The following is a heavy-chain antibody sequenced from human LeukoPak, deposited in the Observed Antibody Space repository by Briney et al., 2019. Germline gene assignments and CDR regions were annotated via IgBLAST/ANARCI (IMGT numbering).Heavy chain of an antibody. J-gene: IGHJ4*02. CDR1: GFTFSSYW. CDR2: INPDGIKR. D-gene: IGHD2/OR15-2a*01. Sequence: TGGSLRLSCVASGFTFSSYWMSWVRQAPGKGLEWVASINPDGIKRYSADSVKGRFAISRDNARNSLYLQMDSLRVEDTAFYYCARDLAFSRLDYWGQGVLVTVSS. CDR3: ARDLAFSRLDY. V-gene: IGHV3-7*01.